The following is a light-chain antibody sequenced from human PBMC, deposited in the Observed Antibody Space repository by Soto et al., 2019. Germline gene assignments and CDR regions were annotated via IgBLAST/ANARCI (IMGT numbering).Light chain of an antibody. CDR2: DAS. Sequence: DIQMTQSPSSVSASVGDRVTITCRASQVLSTYLGWYQQKPWKAPKLLISDASRLQSGVPWRFIGSASRTDFTLTITSLQPEDVATYYCQQANPFPLTFGQGTRVEI. CDR3: QQANPFPLT. V-gene: IGKV1-12*01. J-gene: IGKJ1*01. CDR1: QVLSTY.